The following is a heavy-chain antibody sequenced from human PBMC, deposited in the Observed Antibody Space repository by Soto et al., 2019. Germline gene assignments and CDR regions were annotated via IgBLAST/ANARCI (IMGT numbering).Heavy chain of an antibody. Sequence: PGGSLRLSCAASGFTFSSYAMHWVRQAPGKGLEWVAVISYDGSNKYYADSVKGRFTISRDNSKNTLYLQMNSLRAEDTAVYYCARGGHGRGPSYFDYWGQGT. V-gene: IGHV3-30-3*01. CDR3: ARGGHGRGPSYFDY. CDR2: ISYDGSNK. J-gene: IGHJ4*02. CDR1: GFTFSSYA.